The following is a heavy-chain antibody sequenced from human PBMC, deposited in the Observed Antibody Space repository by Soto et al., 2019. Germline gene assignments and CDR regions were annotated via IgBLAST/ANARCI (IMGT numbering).Heavy chain of an antibody. CDR1: GGSISSSSYY. J-gene: IGHJ4*02. CDR3: AGAADLNFDY. Sequence: SETLSLTCTVSGGSISSSSYYWGWIRQPPGKGLEWIGSIYYSGSTYYNPSLKSRVTISVDTSKNQFSLQLNSVTPEDTAVYYCAGAADLNFDYWGQGTLVTVSS. D-gene: IGHD6-13*01. CDR2: IYYSGST. V-gene: IGHV4-39*01.